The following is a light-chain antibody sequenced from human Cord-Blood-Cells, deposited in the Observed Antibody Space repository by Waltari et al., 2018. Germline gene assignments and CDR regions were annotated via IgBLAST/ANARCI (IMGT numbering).Light chain of an antibody. J-gene: IGLJ2*01. CDR1: SSDVGSYNL. V-gene: IGLV2-14*02. Sequence: QSALTQPASVSGSPGQSITISCTGTSSDVGSYNLVSWYQQHPGKAPKLMIDEGSKRPSGVSNRFSGSKSGNTASLTVSGLQAEDEADYYCSSYAGSIYVVFGGGTKLTVL. CDR3: SSYAGSIYVV. CDR2: EGS.